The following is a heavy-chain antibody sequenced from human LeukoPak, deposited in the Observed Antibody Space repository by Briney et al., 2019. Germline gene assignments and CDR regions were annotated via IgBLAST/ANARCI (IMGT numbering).Heavy chain of an antibody. CDR1: GGSISSYY. J-gene: IGHJ5*02. D-gene: IGHD3-9*01. V-gene: IGHV4-59*01. CDR2: IYYSGST. Sequence: SETLSLTCTVSGGSISSYYWSWIRQPPGKGLEWIGYIYYSGSTNYNPSLKSRVTISVDTSKNQFSLKLSSVTAADTAVYYCARVSTYYDILTGYSPGGWFDPWGQGTLVTVSS. CDR3: ARVSTYYDILTGYSPGGWFDP.